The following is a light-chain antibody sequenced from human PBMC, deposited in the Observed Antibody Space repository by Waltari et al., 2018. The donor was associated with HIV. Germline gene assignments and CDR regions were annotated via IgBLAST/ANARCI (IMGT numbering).Light chain of an antibody. Sequence: EIVLTQSPGTVSVSPGEEATLSCRASQTISTTYVAWYQQKLGQPPRLLIYAASTRAAGVPDRFSGSGSVTDFTLTISGLEPEDCTVYYCQQYIGSPRTFGQGTKVELK. CDR1: QTISTTY. CDR2: AAS. J-gene: IGKJ1*01. V-gene: IGKV3-20*01. CDR3: QQYIGSPRT.